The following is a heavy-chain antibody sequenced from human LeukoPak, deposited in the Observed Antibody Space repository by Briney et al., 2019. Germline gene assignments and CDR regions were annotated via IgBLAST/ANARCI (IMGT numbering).Heavy chain of an antibody. CDR3: ARGEAIVGATIDY. CDR1: GYTFTGYY. CDR2: INPNSGGT. D-gene: IGHD1-26*01. J-gene: IGHJ4*02. Sequence: ASVKVSCKASGYTFTGYYMHWVRQAPGQGSEWMGWINPNSGGTNYAQKFQGRVTMTRDTSISTAYMELSRLRSDDTAVYYCARGEAIVGATIDYWGQGTLVTVSS. V-gene: IGHV1-2*02.